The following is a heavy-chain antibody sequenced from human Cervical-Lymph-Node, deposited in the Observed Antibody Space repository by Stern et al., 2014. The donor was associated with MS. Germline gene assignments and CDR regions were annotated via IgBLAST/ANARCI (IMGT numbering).Heavy chain of an antibody. CDR2: ISFDGAKT. V-gene: IGHV3-30*03. Sequence: VHLVESGGGVVQPWRSLRLSCSPSGFAFSTYGMHWVRHAPGKGLEWVALISFDGAKTYYADSVKVLFTISRDNPKNTLYLQMKSLRGEDTAVYYCARGSDWYPLDYWGQGTLVTVSS. D-gene: IGHD6-19*01. CDR3: ARGSDWYPLDY. J-gene: IGHJ4*02. CDR1: GFAFSTYG.